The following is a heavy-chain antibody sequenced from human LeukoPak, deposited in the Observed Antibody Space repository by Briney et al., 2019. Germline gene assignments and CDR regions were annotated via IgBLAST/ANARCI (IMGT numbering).Heavy chain of an antibody. J-gene: IGHJ6*04. CDR1: GYTFTSYY. Sequence: GASVKVSCKASGYTFTSYYMHWVRQAPGQGLEWMGIINPSGGSTSYAQKFQGRVTMTRDTSTSTVYMELSSLRSEDTAVYYCASTLLYYCSSTSCYPTGYSSSCCALGMDVWGKGTTVTVSS. D-gene: IGHD2-2*01. CDR2: INPSGGST. CDR3: ASTLLYYCSSTSCYPTGYSSSCCALGMDV. V-gene: IGHV1-46*01.